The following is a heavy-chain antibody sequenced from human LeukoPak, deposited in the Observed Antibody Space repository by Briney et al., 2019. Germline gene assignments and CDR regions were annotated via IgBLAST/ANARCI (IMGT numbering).Heavy chain of an antibody. CDR1: GYSISSGHF. V-gene: IGHV4-38-2*02. Sequence: SETLSLTCTVSGYSISSGHFWSWIRQPPGKGLEWIGSIYGSGTTYYDPPLRGRVSISADTSKNHFSLELSSVTAADTAVYYCASVGGGSPYWGQGTLVTVSS. CDR2: IYGSGTT. CDR3: ASVGGGSPY. D-gene: IGHD3-16*01. J-gene: IGHJ4*02.